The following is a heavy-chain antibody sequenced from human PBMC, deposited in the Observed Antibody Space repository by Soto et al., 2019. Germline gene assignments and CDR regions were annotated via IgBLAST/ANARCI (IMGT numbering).Heavy chain of an antibody. V-gene: IGHV1-18*01. CDR2: ISGYNGDT. Sequence: QGHLVQSEAEVKKPGASVKVSCKASGYTFTRYGISWVRQAPGQGLEWMGWISGYNGDTNYAQKFQDRVSMTIDTSTSTAYMELRSLTSDDTAIYYCAKNGQPPYYYYGLDVWGQGTKVTVSS. CDR3: AKNGQPPYYYYGLDV. CDR1: GYTFTRYG. J-gene: IGHJ6*02. D-gene: IGHD2-8*01.